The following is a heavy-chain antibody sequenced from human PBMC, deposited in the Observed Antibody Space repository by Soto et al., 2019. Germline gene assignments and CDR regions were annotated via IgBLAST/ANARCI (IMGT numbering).Heavy chain of an antibody. J-gene: IGHJ6*02. CDR1: GGSISSGGYS. CDR2: IYHSGST. V-gene: IGHV4-30-2*01. D-gene: IGHD6-13*01. CDR3: ARGGRVAAAEYYYGMDV. Sequence: SETLSLTCAVSGGSISSGGYSWSWIRQPPGKGLEWIGYIYHSGSTYYNPSLKSRVTISVDRSKNQFSLKLSSVTAADTAVYYCARGGRVAAAEYYYGMDVWGQGTTVTVSS.